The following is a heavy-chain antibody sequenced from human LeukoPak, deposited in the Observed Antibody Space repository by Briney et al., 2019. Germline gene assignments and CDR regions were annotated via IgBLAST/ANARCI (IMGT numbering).Heavy chain of an antibody. D-gene: IGHD3-22*01. J-gene: IGHJ6*03. CDR2: MNPNSGNT. V-gene: IGHV1-8*03. CDR3: ARGELKSSGYSWLNYYYYYMDV. CDR1: GYTFTGYY. Sequence: ASVKVSCKASGYTFTGYYMHWVRQAPGQGLEWMGWMNPNSGNTGYAQKFQGRVTITRNTSISTAYMELSSLRSEDTAVYYCARGELKSSGYSWLNYYYYYMDVWGKGTTVTVSS.